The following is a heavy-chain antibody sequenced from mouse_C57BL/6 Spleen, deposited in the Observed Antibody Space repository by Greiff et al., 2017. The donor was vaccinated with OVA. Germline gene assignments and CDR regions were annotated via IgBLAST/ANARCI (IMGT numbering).Heavy chain of an antibody. CDR3: ARQEGGNGLAY. J-gene: IGHJ3*01. D-gene: IGHD1-1*02. Sequence: EVQLVESGGDLVKPGGSLKLSCAASGFTFSSYGMSWVRQTPDKRLEWVATISSGGSYTYYPDSVKGRFTISRDNAKNTLYLQMSSLKSEDTAMYYCARQEGGNGLAYWGQGTPVTVSA. V-gene: IGHV5-6*01. CDR2: ISSGGSYT. CDR1: GFTFSSYG.